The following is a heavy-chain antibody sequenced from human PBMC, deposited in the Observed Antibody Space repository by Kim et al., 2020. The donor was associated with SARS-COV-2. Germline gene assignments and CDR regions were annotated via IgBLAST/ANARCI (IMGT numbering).Heavy chain of an antibody. V-gene: IGHV3-23*01. J-gene: IGHJ4*02. CDR2: IVGSGDAT. D-gene: IGHD3-22*01. CDR3: ARTRYYYDSSGPMWDYFDY. CDR1: GFTFSSYA. Sequence: GGSLRLSCAASGFTFSSYAMSWVRQAPGKGLEWVSAIVGSGDATYYADSVKGRFTISRDNFKNTLYLQMNSLRAEDTAVYYCARTRYYYDSSGPMWDYFDYWGQGTLVTVSS.